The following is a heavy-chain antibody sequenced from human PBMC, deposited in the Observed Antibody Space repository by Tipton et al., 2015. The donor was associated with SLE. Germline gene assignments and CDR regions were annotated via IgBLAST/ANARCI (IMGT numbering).Heavy chain of an antibody. Sequence: QLVQSGAEVKKPGASVKVSCKASGYTFTSYGISWVRQAPGQGLEWMGWINTYNDNTNYAQKFQGRVTMTKDTSTSTAYMELRSLRSDDTAVYYCASPPDDTRAHYDWPYYFTMDVWGQGTTVTVSS. CDR1: GYTFTSYG. D-gene: IGHD3-3*01. CDR3: ASPPDDTRAHYDWPYYFTMDV. J-gene: IGHJ6*02. CDR2: INTYNDNT. V-gene: IGHV1-18*04.